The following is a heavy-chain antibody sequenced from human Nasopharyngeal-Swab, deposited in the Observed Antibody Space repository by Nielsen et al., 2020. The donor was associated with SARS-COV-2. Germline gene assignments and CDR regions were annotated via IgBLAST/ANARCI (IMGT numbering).Heavy chain of an antibody. D-gene: IGHD3-22*01. V-gene: IGHV1-69*13. Sequence: SVKVSCKASGGTFSSYAISWVRQAPGQGLEWMEGIIPIFGTANYAQKFQGRVTITADESTSTAYMELSSLRSEDTAVYYCARDRDSSGYYYSNQAFCIWGQGKMVNVSS. CDR2: IIPIFGTA. CDR1: GGTFSSYA. J-gene: IGHJ3*02. CDR3: ARDRDSSGYYYSNQAFCI.